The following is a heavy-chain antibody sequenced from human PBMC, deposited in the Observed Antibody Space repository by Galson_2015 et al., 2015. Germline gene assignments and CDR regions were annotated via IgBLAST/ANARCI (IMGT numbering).Heavy chain of an antibody. Sequence: SVKVSCKASGGTFSSYAISWVRQAPGQGLEWMGGIIPIFGTANYAQKFQGRVTITADESTSTAYMELSSLRSEDTAMYYCARTQGMGDVDIVATTPWNDYYYGMDVWGQGTTVTVSS. J-gene: IGHJ6*02. CDR2: IIPIFGTA. CDR1: GGTFSSYA. D-gene: IGHD5-12*01. V-gene: IGHV1-69*13. CDR3: ARTQGMGDVDIVATTPWNDYYYGMDV.